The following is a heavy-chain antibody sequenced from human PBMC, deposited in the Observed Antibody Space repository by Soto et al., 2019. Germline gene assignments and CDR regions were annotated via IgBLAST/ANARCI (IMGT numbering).Heavy chain of an antibody. CDR2: INAGNGNT. CDR3: AGQTTVTTYGYYYGMDV. J-gene: IGHJ6*02. D-gene: IGHD4-17*01. Sequence: ASVKVSCKASGYTFTSYAMHWVRQAPGQRLEWMGWINAGNGNTKYSQKFQGRVTITRDTSASTAYMELSSLRSEDTAVYYCAGQTTVTTYGYYYGMDVWGQGTTVTVSS. CDR1: GYTFTSYA. V-gene: IGHV1-3*01.